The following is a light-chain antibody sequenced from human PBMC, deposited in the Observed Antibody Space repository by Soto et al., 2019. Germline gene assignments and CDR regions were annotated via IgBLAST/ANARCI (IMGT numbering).Light chain of an antibody. Sequence: DIQMTQSPSSLSASVGDRVTITCRASQGISNNLAWYQQKPGKVPKLLIYGASTLQSGVPSRFSGNRSGTDFTLTISSLQPEDVATYYCQKYDSAPLTFGQGTKVDFK. CDR3: QKYDSAPLT. CDR2: GAS. J-gene: IGKJ1*01. CDR1: QGISNN. V-gene: IGKV1-27*01.